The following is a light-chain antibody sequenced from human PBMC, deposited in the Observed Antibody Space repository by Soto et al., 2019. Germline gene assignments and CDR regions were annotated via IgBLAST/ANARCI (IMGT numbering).Light chain of an antibody. Sequence: QSALTQPASVSGSPGQSITISGTGTSRDVGGYNYVSWYQQHPGKAPKLMIYDVSNRPSGVSNRFSGSKSGNTASLTICGLQAEDEADYYCSSYTSSSHYVFGTGTKATVL. J-gene: IGLJ1*01. CDR3: SSYTSSSHYV. CDR1: SRDVGGYNY. V-gene: IGLV2-14*01. CDR2: DVS.